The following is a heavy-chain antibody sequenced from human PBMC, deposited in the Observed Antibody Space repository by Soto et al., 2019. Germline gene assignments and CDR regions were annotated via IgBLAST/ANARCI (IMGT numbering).Heavy chain of an antibody. D-gene: IGHD3-16*01. CDR1: GFPFNNYA. CDR3: AKGILSATFAPYAMDV. CDR2: ISYDGSNS. Sequence: QVQLVESGGGVVQPGTSLRLSCAASGFPFNNYAMHWVRQRPGKGLDWVAVISYDGSNSYYSDSVKGRFTVSRDRSKNTLSLQMNSLRVEDTAVYCCAKGILSATFAPYAMDVWGQGTTVTVSS. J-gene: IGHJ6*02. V-gene: IGHV3-30*18.